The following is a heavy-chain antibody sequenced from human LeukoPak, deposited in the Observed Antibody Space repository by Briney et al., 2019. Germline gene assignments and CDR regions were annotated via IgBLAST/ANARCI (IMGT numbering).Heavy chain of an antibody. V-gene: IGHV3-66*03. CDR2: IYNDNT. CDR3: ARDKGTSYLSSFDY. D-gene: IGHD6-6*01. Sequence: GSLRLSCTVSGFTVSTNSMSWVRQAPGKGLEWVSFIYNDNTHYSDSVKGRFTISRDNSKNTLYLQMNSLRAADTAVYYCARDKGTSYLSSFDYWGQGTLVTVSS. J-gene: IGHJ4*02. CDR1: GFTVSTNS.